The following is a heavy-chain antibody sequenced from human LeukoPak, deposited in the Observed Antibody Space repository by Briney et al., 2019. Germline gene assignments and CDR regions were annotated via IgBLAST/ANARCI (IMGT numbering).Heavy chain of an antibody. J-gene: IGHJ4*02. V-gene: IGHV3-21*06. CDR2: ISSSSSYI. Sequence: GGSLRLSCTASGFTFSSYSMNWVRQAPGKGLEWVSSISSSSSYIYYADSVKGRFTISRDNAKNSLYLQMNSLRAEDTAVYYCARDFPEAASLDYWGQGTLVTVSS. CDR1: GFTFSSYS. D-gene: IGHD1-14*01. CDR3: ARDFPEAASLDY.